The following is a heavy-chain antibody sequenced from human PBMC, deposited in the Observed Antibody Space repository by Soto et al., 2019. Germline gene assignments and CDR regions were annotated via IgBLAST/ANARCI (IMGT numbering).Heavy chain of an antibody. Sequence: QVQLGESGGGVVQPGRSLRLSCAASGFTVSSYAMHWVRQAPGKGLEWVAVISYDGSNKYYADSVKGRFTISRDNSKNTLYLQMNSLRAEDTAVYYCARDREGGWLVISHDFDYWGQGTLVTVSS. CDR2: ISYDGSNK. V-gene: IGHV3-30-3*01. CDR1: GFTVSSYA. D-gene: IGHD6-19*01. J-gene: IGHJ4*02. CDR3: ARDREGGWLVISHDFDY.